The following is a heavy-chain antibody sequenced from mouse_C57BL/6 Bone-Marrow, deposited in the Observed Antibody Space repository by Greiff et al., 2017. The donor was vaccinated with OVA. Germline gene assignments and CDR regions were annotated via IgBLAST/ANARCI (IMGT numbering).Heavy chain of an antibody. V-gene: IGHV5-6*01. Sequence: EVQLVESGGDLVKPGGSLKLSCAASGFTFSSYGMSWVRQTPDKRLEWVATISSGGSYTYYPDSVKGRFTISRANAKNTLYLQMSSLKSEDTAMYYCARGSSLFYYWGQGTTLPFSS. CDR1: GFTFSSYG. D-gene: IGHD1-1*01. CDR2: ISSGGSYT. J-gene: IGHJ2*01. CDR3: ARGSSLFYY.